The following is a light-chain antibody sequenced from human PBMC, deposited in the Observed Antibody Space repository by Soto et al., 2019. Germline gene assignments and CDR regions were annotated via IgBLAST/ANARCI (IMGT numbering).Light chain of an antibody. CDR1: SSDGGGYTY. CDR2: EVN. V-gene: IGLV2-8*01. J-gene: IGLJ1*01. CDR3: SSYGGYNNVV. Sequence: QSALTQPPSASGSPGQSVTISFTGTSSDGGGYTYVSWFQQHPGKAPKLIIHEVNQRPSGVPDRFSGSKSGNTASLTVSGLQAEDEGTYYCSSYGGYNNVVFGTGTKLTVL.